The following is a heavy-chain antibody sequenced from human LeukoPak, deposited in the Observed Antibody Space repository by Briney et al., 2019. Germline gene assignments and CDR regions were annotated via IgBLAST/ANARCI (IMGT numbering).Heavy chain of an antibody. CDR3: TRYSKSYSSGWTAFDI. Sequence: SETLSLTCTVSGGSISSSSSYWCWIRQPPGKGLEWIGSMYYSGITYYNPSLRSRVTMSVDTSKNQFSLKLSSVTAADTAVYYCTRYSKSYSSGWTAFDIWGQGTMATVSS. D-gene: IGHD6-19*01. V-gene: IGHV4-39*01. CDR2: MYYSGIT. J-gene: IGHJ3*02. CDR1: GGSISSSSSY.